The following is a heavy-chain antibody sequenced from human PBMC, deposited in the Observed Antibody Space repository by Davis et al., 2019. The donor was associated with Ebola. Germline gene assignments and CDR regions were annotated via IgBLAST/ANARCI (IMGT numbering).Heavy chain of an antibody. CDR1: EYSFTNYW. Sequence: GESLKISCKGSEYSFTNYWIGWVRQMPGKGLEWMGIIYPGDSDTRNSPSFQGQVTISADKSISTAYLQWSSLKASDTAMYYCARRRVDTVMVDAFDIWGQGTMVTVSS. D-gene: IGHD5-18*01. CDR3: ARRRVDTVMVDAFDI. J-gene: IGHJ3*02. CDR2: IYPGDSDT. V-gene: IGHV5-51*01.